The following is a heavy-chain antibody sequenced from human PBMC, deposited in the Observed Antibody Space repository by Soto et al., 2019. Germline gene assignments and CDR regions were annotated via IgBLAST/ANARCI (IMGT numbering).Heavy chain of an antibody. Sequence: GGSLRLSCAASGFTFDDYAMHWVRQAPGKGLEWVSGISWNSGSIGYADSVKGRFTISRDNAKNSLYLQMNSLRAEDTALYYCAKSGLRRQGGRSRYYGMDVWGQGTTVTVSS. CDR1: GFTFDDYA. CDR2: ISWNSGSI. CDR3: AKSGLRRQGGRSRYYGMDV. J-gene: IGHJ6*02. D-gene: IGHD1-26*01. V-gene: IGHV3-9*01.